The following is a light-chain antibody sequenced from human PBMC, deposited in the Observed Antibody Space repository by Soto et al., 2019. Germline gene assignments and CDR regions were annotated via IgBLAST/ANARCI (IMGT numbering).Light chain of an antibody. J-gene: IGKJ1*01. V-gene: IGKV2-28*01. CDR2: LGS. CDR3: MQALQTPWT. Sequence: IVMTQSQLSLPVTPGEPASISCRSSQSLLHSNGYNYLDWYLQKPGQSPQLLIYLGSNRSSGVPDRFSGSGSGTDFTLKISRVEAEDVGVYYCMQALQTPWTFGQGTKVAIK. CDR1: QSLLHSNGYNY.